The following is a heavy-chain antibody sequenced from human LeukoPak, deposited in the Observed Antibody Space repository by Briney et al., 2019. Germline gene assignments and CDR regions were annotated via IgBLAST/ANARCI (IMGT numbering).Heavy chain of an antibody. V-gene: IGHV1-2*02. D-gene: IGHD3-10*01. Sequence: EASVKVSCKASGYSFTDYYMHWVRQAPGQGLEWMGWISPNSGGTNYAQKFQGRVTMTRDTSISAAYMELSRLRSDDTAVYYCARATIMLRGVPRGVGYWGQGTLVTVSS. CDR3: ARATIMLRGVPRGVGY. CDR2: ISPNSGGT. CDR1: GYSFTDYY. J-gene: IGHJ4*02.